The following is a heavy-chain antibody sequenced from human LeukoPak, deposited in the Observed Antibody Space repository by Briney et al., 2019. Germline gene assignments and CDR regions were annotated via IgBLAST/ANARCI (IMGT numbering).Heavy chain of an antibody. Sequence: GGSLRLSCAASGFTVSSNYMSWVRQAPGKGLEWVSVIYSGGSTYYADSVKGRFTISRDNSKNTLYLQMNSLRAEDTAVYYCARDYYDSSGAGSLWGQGTLVTVS. J-gene: IGHJ4*02. V-gene: IGHV3-66*02. CDR1: GFTVSSNY. CDR3: ARDYYDSSGAGSL. D-gene: IGHD3-22*01. CDR2: IYSGGST.